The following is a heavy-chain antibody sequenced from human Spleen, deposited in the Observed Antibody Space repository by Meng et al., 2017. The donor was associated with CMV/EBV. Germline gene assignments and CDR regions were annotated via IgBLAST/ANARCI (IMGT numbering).Heavy chain of an antibody. Sequence: ASVKVSCKVSGHTLTELSLHWVRQAPGKGLEWMGGFDPEDGETIYAQKFQGRVTMTEDSSTDTAYMELSSLTSEDTAVYYCARGEEGISSWFDPWGQGTLVTVSS. D-gene: IGHD6-6*01. CDR3: ARGEEGISSWFDP. J-gene: IGHJ5*02. CDR2: FDPEDGET. CDR1: GHTLTELS. V-gene: IGHV1-24*01.